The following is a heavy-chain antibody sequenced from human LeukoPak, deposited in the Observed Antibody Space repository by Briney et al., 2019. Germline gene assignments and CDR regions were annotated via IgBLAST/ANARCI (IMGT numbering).Heavy chain of an antibody. CDR3: ARAFDTSWDYYYREV. D-gene: IGHD2-2*01. Sequence: GGSLRLSCAASGFTFSSYRMNWVRQAPGKGLEWVSSISSSSRYIYYADSVKGRFTISRDDAKNSLYLQMNSLRAEDTAVYYCARAFDTSWDYYYREVWGKGPPATFSS. CDR1: GFTFSSYR. J-gene: IGHJ6*03. CDR2: ISSSSRYI. V-gene: IGHV3-21*01.